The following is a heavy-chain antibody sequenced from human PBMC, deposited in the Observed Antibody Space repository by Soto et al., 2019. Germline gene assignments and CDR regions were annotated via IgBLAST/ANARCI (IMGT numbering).Heavy chain of an antibody. D-gene: IGHD3-22*01. CDR2: ISSGGATT. V-gene: IGHV3-48*04. J-gene: IGHJ4*02. CDR3: ARDRSGYYDSSGSY. Sequence: PGGSLRLSCAASGFTFNRYSMNWLRQAPGKGLEWLSYISSGGATTFYADSVKGRFTISRDNAKNSLYLQMISLRAEDTAVYYCARDRSGYYDSSGSYWGQGTLVTVSS. CDR1: GFTFNRYS.